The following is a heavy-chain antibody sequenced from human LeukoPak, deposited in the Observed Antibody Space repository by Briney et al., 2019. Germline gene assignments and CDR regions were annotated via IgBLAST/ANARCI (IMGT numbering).Heavy chain of an antibody. CDR3: ARVWFGEAFDY. CDR2: ISSSGSTI. V-gene: IGHV3-11*04. J-gene: IGHJ4*02. Sequence: GGSLRLSCAASGFTFSDYYMSWLRQAPGKGLERASYISSSGSTIYYADSVKGRFTISRDNAKNSLYLQMNSLRAEDSAVYYCARVWFGEAFDYWGQGTLVTVSS. D-gene: IGHD3-10*01. CDR1: GFTFSDYY.